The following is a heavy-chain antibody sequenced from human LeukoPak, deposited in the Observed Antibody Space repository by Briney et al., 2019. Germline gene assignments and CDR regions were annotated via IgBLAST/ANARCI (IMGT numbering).Heavy chain of an antibody. D-gene: IGHD3-10*01. Sequence: ASVKVSCKASGYTFTTYAMNWVRQAPGQGLEWMGWINTDTGNPTYAQGFTGRFVFSLDTSVSTAYLQISGLKAEDTAVYYCARTYYYGSGSYRADYWGQGTLVTVSS. CDR2: INTDTGNP. CDR1: GYTFTTYA. J-gene: IGHJ4*02. CDR3: ARTYYYGSGSYRADY. V-gene: IGHV7-4-1*02.